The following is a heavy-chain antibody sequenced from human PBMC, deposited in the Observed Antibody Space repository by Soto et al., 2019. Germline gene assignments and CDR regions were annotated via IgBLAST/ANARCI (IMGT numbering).Heavy chain of an antibody. CDR3: ARALTTVVAYYYYGTDV. Sequence: SVKVSCKASGGTFSSYAISWVRQAPGQGLEWREGIFLIFGTANSAQKFKGRVTITADESTSTAYMELSSLRSEDTAVYYCARALTTVVAYYYYGTDVWGQGTAVTVSS. CDR2: IFLIFGTA. V-gene: IGHV1-69*13. J-gene: IGHJ6*02. CDR1: GGTFSSYA. D-gene: IGHD4-17*01.